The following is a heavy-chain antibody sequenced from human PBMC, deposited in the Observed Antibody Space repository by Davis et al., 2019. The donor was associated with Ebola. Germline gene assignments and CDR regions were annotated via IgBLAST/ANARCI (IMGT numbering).Heavy chain of an antibody. J-gene: IGHJ3*02. D-gene: IGHD3-3*01. CDR2: INHSGST. Sequence: SETLSLTCAVYGGSFSGYYWSWIRQPPGKGLEWIGEINHSGSTNYNPSLKSRVTISVDTSKNQFSLKLSSVTAADTAVYYCARRRIFGVVIIMDAFDIWGQGTMVTVSS. CDR3: ARRRIFGVVIIMDAFDI. V-gene: IGHV4-34*01. CDR1: GGSFSGYY.